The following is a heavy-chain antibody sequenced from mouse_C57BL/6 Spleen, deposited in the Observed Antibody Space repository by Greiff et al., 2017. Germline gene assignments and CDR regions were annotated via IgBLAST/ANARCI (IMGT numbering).Heavy chain of an antibody. CDR1: GFTFSDYG. V-gene: IGHV5-17*01. CDR2: ISSGSSTI. CDR3: ARTYYDYDAWFAY. J-gene: IGHJ3*01. Sequence: DVKLQESGGGLVKPGGSLKLSCAASGFTFSDYGMHWVRQAPEKGLEWVAYISSGSSTIYYADTVKGRFTISRDNAKNTLFLQMTSLRSEDTAMYYCARTYYDYDAWFAYWGQGTLVTVSA. D-gene: IGHD2-4*01.